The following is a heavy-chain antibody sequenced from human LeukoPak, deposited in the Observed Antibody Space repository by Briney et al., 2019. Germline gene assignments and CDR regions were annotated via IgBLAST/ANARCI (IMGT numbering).Heavy chain of an antibody. CDR2: TYGGGST. D-gene: IGHD6-19*01. CDR1: GFTVSSNY. J-gene: IGHJ4*02. CDR3: AREKWSSGWPLDY. V-gene: IGHV3-66*01. Sequence: PGGSLRLSCTASGFTVSSNYMSWVRQAPGKGLEWVSVTYGGGSTTYADSVKGRFTISRDNAKNTLYLQMNSLRAEDTAVYYCAREKWSSGWPLDYWGQGTLVTVSS.